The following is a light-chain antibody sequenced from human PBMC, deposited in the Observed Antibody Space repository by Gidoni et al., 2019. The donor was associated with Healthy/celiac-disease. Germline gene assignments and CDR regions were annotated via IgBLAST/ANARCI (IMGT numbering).Light chain of an antibody. J-gene: IGKJ2*02. CDR3: QQYNNWPPGT. V-gene: IGKV3-15*01. Sequence: IVMTQSPATLSVSPGERATLSCRASQSVSSNLAWYQQKPGQAPRLLIYGASTRATGIPARFSGSGSGTEFTLTISRLQSEDLAVYYCQQYNNWPPGTFGQXTKLEIK. CDR2: GAS. CDR1: QSVSSN.